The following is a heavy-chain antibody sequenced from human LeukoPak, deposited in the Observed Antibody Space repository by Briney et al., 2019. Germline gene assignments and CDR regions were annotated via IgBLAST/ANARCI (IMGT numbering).Heavy chain of an antibody. CDR3: ARGSRGYYGSGRQNWFDP. J-gene: IGHJ5*02. CDR1: GGSFSGYY. Sequence: SETLSLTCAVYGGSFSGYYWSWIRQPPGKGLEWIGETNHSGSTNYNPSLKSRVTISVDTSKNQFSLKLSSVTAADTAVYYCARGSRGYYGSGRQNWFDPWGQGTLVTVSS. V-gene: IGHV4-34*01. D-gene: IGHD3-10*01. CDR2: TNHSGST.